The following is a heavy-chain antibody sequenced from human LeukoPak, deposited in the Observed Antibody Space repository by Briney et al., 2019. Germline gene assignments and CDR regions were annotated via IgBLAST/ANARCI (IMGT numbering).Heavy chain of an antibody. J-gene: IGHJ4*02. D-gene: IGHD1-26*01. CDR1: GFTFSSYS. CDR2: ISSSTSHI. V-gene: IGHV3-21*01. CDR3: ARHGGSYWYGGSDY. Sequence: PGGSLRLSCAASGFTFSSYSMNWVRQAPGKGLEWVSSISSSTSHIYYADSVKGRSTISRDNAKNSLYLQMNSLRAEDTAVYYCARHGGSYWYGGSDYWGQGTLVTVSS.